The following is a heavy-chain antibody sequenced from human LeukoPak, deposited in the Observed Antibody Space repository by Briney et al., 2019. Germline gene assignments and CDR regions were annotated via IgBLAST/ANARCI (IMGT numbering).Heavy chain of an antibody. CDR3: AKASRRLCSLASCYTLDY. CDR2: ISGGGGST. Sequence: PSGGSLRLSCAASGFTFSSYGMSWVRQAPGKGLEWVSAISGGGGSTYYADSVKGRFTISRDNSKNMLFLQMNSLRVEDTAVYYCAKASRRLCSLASCYTLDYWGQGTLVTVSS. D-gene: IGHD2-2*02. J-gene: IGHJ4*02. CDR1: GFTFSSYG. V-gene: IGHV3-23*01.